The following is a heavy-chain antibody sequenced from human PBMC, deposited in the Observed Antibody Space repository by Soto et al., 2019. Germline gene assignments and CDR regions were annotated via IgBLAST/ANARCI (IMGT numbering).Heavy chain of an antibody. CDR2: INPNSGGT. D-gene: IGHD3-3*01. Sequence: ASVKVSCKASGYTFTGYYMHWVRQAPGQGLEWMGWINPNSGGTNYAQKFQCRVTMTRDTSISTAYMELSRLRSDETAVYYCATFWSGTYGMDVWGQGTTVTVS. J-gene: IGHJ6*02. V-gene: IGHV1-2*02. CDR1: GYTFTGYY. CDR3: ATFWSGTYGMDV.